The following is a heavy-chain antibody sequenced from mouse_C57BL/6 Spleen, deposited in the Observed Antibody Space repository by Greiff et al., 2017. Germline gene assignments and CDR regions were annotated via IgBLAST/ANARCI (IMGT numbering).Heavy chain of an antibody. D-gene: IGHD1-1*01. CDR2: IDPSDSET. J-gene: IGHJ2*01. Sequence: QVQLQQPGAELVRPGSSVKLSCKASGYTFTSYWMHWVKQRPIQGLEWIGNIDPSDSETHYNQKFKDKATLTVDKSSSTAYMQLSSLTTEDSAIYYCARAYYGSSYVSFDYWGQGTTLTVSS. V-gene: IGHV1-52*01. CDR1: GYTFTSYW. CDR3: ARAYYGSSYVSFDY.